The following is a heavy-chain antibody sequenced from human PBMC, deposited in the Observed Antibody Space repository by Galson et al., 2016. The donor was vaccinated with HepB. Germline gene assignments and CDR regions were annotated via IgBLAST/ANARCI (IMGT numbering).Heavy chain of an antibody. CDR1: GFTVSNNY. J-gene: IGHJ5*02. Sequence: SLRLSCAASGFTVSNNYMRWVRQAPGKGLEWVSLIYNGGSTYYADSVKGRFTISRDSSKNTLYFKMNSLRAEDTSVYYCARNRHCSGGSCYGAWGQGTLVTVSS. CDR3: ARNRHCSGGSCYGA. D-gene: IGHD2-15*01. V-gene: IGHV3-66*01. CDR2: IYNGGST.